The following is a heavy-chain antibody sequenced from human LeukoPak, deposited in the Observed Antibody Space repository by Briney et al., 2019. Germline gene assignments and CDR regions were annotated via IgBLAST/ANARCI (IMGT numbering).Heavy chain of an antibody. J-gene: IGHJ4*02. V-gene: IGHV4-39*01. CDR2: IYYSGST. CDR1: GGSISSSSYY. D-gene: IGHD2-2*02. Sequence: SETLSLTCTVSGGSISSSSYYWGWIRQPPGKGLEWIGSIYYSGSTYYNPSLKSRVTISVDTSKNQFSLKLSPVTAADTAVYYCAGQGPAAIRGFDYWGQGTLVTVSS. CDR3: AGQGPAAIRGFDY.